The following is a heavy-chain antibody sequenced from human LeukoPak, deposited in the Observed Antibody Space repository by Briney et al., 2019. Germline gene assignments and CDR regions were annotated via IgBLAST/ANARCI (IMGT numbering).Heavy chain of an antibody. CDR2: IRSKANSYAT. D-gene: IGHD6-19*01. CDR3: TIQSPGIAVAGRNYYYYMDV. J-gene: IGHJ6*03. V-gene: IGHV3-73*01. CDR1: GFTFSGSA. Sequence: GGSLRLSCAASGFTFSGSAMHWVRQASGKGLEWVGRIRSKANSYATAYAASVKGRFTTSRDDSKNTAYLQMNSLKTEDTAVYYCTIQSPGIAVAGRNYYYYMDVWGKGTTVTVSS.